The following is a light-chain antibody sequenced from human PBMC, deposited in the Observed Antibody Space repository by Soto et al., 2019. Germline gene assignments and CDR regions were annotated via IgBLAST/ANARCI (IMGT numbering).Light chain of an antibody. CDR1: SSDVGSYKY. CDR3: CSFVDSDTVL. CDR2: DVN. Sequence: QSALTQPRSVSGSPGQSVTISCTGTSSDVGSYKYVSWYQHHPGKAPKLMIFDVNKRPSGVPDRFSGSNSGNAASLTISGLQHDDDADYFCCSFVDSDTVLFGGGTKLTVL. J-gene: IGLJ3*02. V-gene: IGLV2-11*01.